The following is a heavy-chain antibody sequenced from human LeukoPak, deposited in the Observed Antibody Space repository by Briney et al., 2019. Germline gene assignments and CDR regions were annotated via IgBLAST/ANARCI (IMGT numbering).Heavy chain of an antibody. CDR1: DGSISNYY. CDR2: IYVSGST. V-gene: IGHV4-4*07. D-gene: IGHD6-13*01. Sequence: SETLSLTCTVSDGSISNYYWTWIRQPAGKGLEWIRRIYVSGSTNYNPSLKRRVTISVDTSKDQFSLKLNSVTAADTAVYYCARGSSWYDYWGQGTLVTVSS. J-gene: IGHJ4*02. CDR3: ARGSSWYDY.